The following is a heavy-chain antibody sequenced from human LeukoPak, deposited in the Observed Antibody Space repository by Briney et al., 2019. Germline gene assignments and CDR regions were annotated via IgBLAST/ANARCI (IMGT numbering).Heavy chain of an antibody. V-gene: IGHV4-39*02. D-gene: IGHD5-18*01. CDR2: IYYSGST. Sequence: SETLSLTCTVSGGSISISSYYWGWIRQPPGKGLEWIGSIYYSGSTYYNPSLKSRVTISVDTSKNQFSLKLSSVTAADTAVYYCARDQGVQLWSPLDYWGQGTLVTVSS. J-gene: IGHJ4*02. CDR3: ARDQGVQLWSPLDY. CDR1: GGSISISSYY.